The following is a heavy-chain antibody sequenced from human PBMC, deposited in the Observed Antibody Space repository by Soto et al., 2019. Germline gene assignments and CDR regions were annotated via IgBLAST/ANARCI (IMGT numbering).Heavy chain of an antibody. Sequence: GGSLRLSCAASGFTFSSYGMHWVRQAPGKGLEWVAVIWFDGSNKFYADSVKGRFTISRDNSKNTVSLQMNSLRDEDSAAFYCATTGPYWGQGTLVTVSS. V-gene: IGHV3-33*01. J-gene: IGHJ4*02. CDR1: GFTFSSYG. CDR2: IWFDGSNK. CDR3: ATTGPY.